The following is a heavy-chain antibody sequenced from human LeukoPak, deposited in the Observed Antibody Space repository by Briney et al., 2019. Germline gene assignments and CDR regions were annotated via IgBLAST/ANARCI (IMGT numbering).Heavy chain of an antibody. CDR1: GFTFSYAW. CDR2: IKSKADGGTA. CDR3: TTDYPNSGYETFDF. J-gene: IGHJ4*02. Sequence: GGSLRLSCAASGFTFSYAWMSWVRQAPGKVLEWVGRIKSKADGGTADYAAHVKGSFTISRDESKNTLYLQMNSLKTEDTAVYYCTTDYPNSGYETFDFWGQGTQASVSS. V-gene: IGHV3-15*01. D-gene: IGHD5-12*01.